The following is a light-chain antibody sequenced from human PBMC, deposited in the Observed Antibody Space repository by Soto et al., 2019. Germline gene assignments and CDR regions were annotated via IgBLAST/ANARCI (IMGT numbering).Light chain of an antibody. CDR1: SSDVGGYNY. CDR2: DVS. J-gene: IGLJ2*01. Sequence: QSALTQPASVSGSPGQSITISCTGTSSDVGGYNYVSWYQQHPGQAPKLMIYDVSNRPSGVSNRFSGSKSGDTASLTISGLQAEDEADYYCSSYTSRSTVEIGGGTKLTVL. V-gene: IGLV2-14*01. CDR3: SSYTSRSTVE.